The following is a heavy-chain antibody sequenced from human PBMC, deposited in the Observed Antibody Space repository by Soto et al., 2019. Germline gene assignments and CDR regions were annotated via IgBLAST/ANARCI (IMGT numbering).Heavy chain of an antibody. Sequence: SETLSLTCTVSGGSISSGGYYWSWIRQHPGKGLEWIGYIYYSGSTYYNPSLKSRVTISVDTSKNQFSLKLSSVTAADTAVYYCARTIVVVAADNWFDPWGQGTLVTVPQ. D-gene: IGHD2-15*01. CDR2: IYYSGST. CDR1: GGSISSGGYY. CDR3: ARTIVVVAADNWFDP. J-gene: IGHJ5*02. V-gene: IGHV4-31*03.